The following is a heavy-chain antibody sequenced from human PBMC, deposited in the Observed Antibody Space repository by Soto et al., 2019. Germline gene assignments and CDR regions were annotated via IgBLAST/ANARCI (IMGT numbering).Heavy chain of an antibody. CDR1: GFTFSSYA. D-gene: IGHD6-13*01. CDR2: ISGSGDST. J-gene: IGHJ6*02. CDR3: AKDRDGAAAGPTKFYGMDV. V-gene: IGHV3-23*01. Sequence: EVQLLESGGGLVQPGGSLRLSCAASGFTFSSYAMSWVRQAPGKGLEWVSVISGSGDSTYYADSVRGRFTLSRDNSKNSRYLQMNSLRAEDTAVYYCAKDRDGAAAGPTKFYGMDVWGQGTTVTVSS.